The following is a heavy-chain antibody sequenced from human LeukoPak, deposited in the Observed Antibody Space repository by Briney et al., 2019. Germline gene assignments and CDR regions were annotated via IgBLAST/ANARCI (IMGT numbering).Heavy chain of an antibody. D-gene: IGHD3-9*01. CDR1: GFTFDDYA. J-gene: IGHJ5*02. Sequence: PGGSLRLSCAASGFTFDDYAMHWVRLAPGKGLEWVSLISGDGGSTYYADSVKGRFTISRDNSKNSLYLQMNSLRTEDTALYYCAKSGILTGYYYNWFDPWGQGTLVTVSS. CDR3: AKSGILTGYYYNWFDP. CDR2: ISGDGGST. V-gene: IGHV3-43*02.